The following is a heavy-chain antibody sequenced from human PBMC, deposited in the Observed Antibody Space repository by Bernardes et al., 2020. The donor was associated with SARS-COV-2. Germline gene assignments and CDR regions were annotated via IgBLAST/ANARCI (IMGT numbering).Heavy chain of an antibody. CDR3: ARDYYDYYYYGMDV. V-gene: IGHV3-66*02. D-gene: IGHD3-22*01. Sequence: GGSLRLSCAASGFTVSSNYMSWVRKAPGKGLEWVSVIYSGGSTYYADSVKGRFTISRDNSKNTLYLQMNSLRAEDTAVYYCARDYYDYYYYGMDVWGQGTTVTVSS. J-gene: IGHJ6*02. CDR1: GFTVSSNY. CDR2: IYSGGST.